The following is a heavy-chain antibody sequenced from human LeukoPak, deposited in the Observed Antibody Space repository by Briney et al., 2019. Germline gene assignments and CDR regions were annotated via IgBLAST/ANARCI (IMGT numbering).Heavy chain of an antibody. V-gene: IGHV1-69*13. CDR2: IIPIFGPA. CDR3: AKSTYYYGSGEGSNYWYFDL. Sequence: SVKVSCKASGYTFTSYGISWVRQAPGQGLEWMGGIIPIFGPANYAQKIQGRVTITADESTSTAYMELSGLRSEDTALYYCAKSTYYYGSGEGSNYWYFDLWGRGTLVTVSS. D-gene: IGHD3-10*01. J-gene: IGHJ2*01. CDR1: GYTFTSYG.